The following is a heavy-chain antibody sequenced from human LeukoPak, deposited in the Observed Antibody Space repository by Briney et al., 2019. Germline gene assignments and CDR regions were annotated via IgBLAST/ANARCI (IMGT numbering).Heavy chain of an antibody. J-gene: IGHJ4*02. V-gene: IGHV3-30*04. CDR2: ISYDGSNK. CDR1: GFTFSSYA. CDR3: AKGSGPQLDY. D-gene: IGHD2-2*01. Sequence: PGRSLRLSCAASGFTFSSYAMHWVRQAPGKGLEWVAVISYDGSNKYYADSVKGRFTISRDNSKNTLYLQMNSLRAEDTAVYYCAKGSGPQLDYWGQGTLVTVSS.